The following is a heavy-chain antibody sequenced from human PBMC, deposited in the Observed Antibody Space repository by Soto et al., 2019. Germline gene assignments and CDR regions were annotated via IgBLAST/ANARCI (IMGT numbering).Heavy chain of an antibody. J-gene: IGHJ3*02. CDR1: GYSFTSYW. V-gene: IGHV5-10-1*01. CDR3: ARSTYSSSSAFRAFDI. CDR2: IDPSDSYT. Sequence: GESLKISCKGSGYSFTSYWISWVRQMPGKGLEWMGRIDPSDSYTNYSPSFQGHVTISADKSISTAYLQWSSLKASDTAMYYCARSTYSSSSAFRAFDIWGQGTMVTVSS. D-gene: IGHD6-6*01.